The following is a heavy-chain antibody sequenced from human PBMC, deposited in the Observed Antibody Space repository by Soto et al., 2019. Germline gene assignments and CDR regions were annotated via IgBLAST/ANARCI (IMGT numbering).Heavy chain of an antibody. V-gene: IGHV3-48*03. Sequence: GGSLRLSCAASGFTFRSYEMNWVRQAPGRGLEWIAYISSGGSTIYYADSVRGRFTISRDNAESSLYLQMDSLRGEDTAFYYCARVNWNDETYFDSWGQGTMVTVYS. CDR2: ISSGGSTI. CDR3: ARVNWNDETYFDS. J-gene: IGHJ4*02. CDR1: GFTFRSYE. D-gene: IGHD1-1*01.